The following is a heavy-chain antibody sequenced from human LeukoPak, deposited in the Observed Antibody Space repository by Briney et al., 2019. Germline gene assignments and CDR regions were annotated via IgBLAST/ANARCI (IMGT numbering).Heavy chain of an antibody. CDR2: LTGTATST. J-gene: IGHJ4*02. V-gene: IGHV3-23*01. CDR3: YEVTY. D-gene: IGHD5-12*01. Sequence: PGGSLRLSCAASGFTFSSYAMSWVRQAPGKELEWISSLTGTATSTYYSDSVKGRFTISRDNSKNTLYLQMNSLYCGRHRGYSGYEVTYWGQGTLVTVSS. CDR1: GFTFSSYA.